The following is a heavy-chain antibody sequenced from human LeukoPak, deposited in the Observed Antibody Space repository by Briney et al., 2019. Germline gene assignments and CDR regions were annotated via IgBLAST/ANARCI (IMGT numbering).Heavy chain of an antibody. V-gene: IGHV3-30*18. CDR2: ISYDGSNK. CDR1: GFTFSSYG. CDR3: ANGFTGAPGY. D-gene: IGHD1-1*01. J-gene: IGHJ4*02. Sequence: GRSLRLSCSASGFTFSSYGIHWVRQAPGKGLEWVAVISYDGSNKYYADSVKGQFTISRDNPKNTLYLQMNSLRPEDTAVYYCANGFTGAPGYWGQGTLVTVSS.